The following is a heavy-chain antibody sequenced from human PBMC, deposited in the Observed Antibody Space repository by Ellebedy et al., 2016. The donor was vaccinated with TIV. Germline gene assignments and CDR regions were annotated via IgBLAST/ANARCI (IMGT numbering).Heavy chain of an antibody. CDR1: GFTFDDYA. CDR2: INWNSGTI. V-gene: IGHV3-9*01. J-gene: IGHJ5*02. Sequence: GGSLRLXCAASGFTFDDYAMHWVRQAPGKGLEWVSSINWNSGTIGYADSVKGRFTISRDNAKNSLYLQMNSLGAEDTAVYFCARGRYYCSSTSCYAPSWFDPWGQGTLVTVSS. CDR3: ARGRYYCSSTSCYAPSWFDP. D-gene: IGHD2-2*01.